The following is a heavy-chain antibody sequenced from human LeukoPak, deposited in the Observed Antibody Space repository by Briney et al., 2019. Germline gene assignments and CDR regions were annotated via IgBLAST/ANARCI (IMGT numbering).Heavy chain of an antibody. CDR3: AREVNDGSYPYYFDY. J-gene: IGHJ4*02. D-gene: IGHD1-26*01. V-gene: IGHV4-30-2*01. CDR2: IYHSGST. CDR1: GGSISSGGYS. Sequence: SQTLSLTCAVSGGSISSGGYSWSWIRQPPGKGLEWSGYIYHSGSTYYNPSLKSRVTISVDRSKNQFSLKLSSVTAADTAVYHCAREVNDGSYPYYFDYWGQGTLVTVSS.